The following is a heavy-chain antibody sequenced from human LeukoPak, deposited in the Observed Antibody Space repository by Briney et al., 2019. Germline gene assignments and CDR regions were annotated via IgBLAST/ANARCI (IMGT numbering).Heavy chain of an antibody. CDR1: GFPFSAYS. Sequence: GGSLRLSCAASGFPFSAYSMNWVRQAPGKGLEWVSSISGSSNSMYYADSVKGRFTISRDNAKNSLYLHMTSLRADDTAVYYCAKAYYDSSGYSYYFDYWGQGTLVTVSS. V-gene: IGHV3-21*01. CDR2: ISGSSNSM. J-gene: IGHJ4*02. D-gene: IGHD3-22*01. CDR3: AKAYYDSSGYSYYFDY.